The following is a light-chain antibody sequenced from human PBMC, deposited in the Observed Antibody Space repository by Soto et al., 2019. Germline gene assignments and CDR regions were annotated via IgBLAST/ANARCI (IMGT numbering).Light chain of an antibody. J-gene: IGKJ1*01. V-gene: IGKV1-39*01. CDR2: AAS. CDR3: QQTYTTPA. Sequence: DIQMTQSPFSLSASLGDRVTITCRASQSISDYLNWYQQKPGKGPKLLIFAASSLQVGVPSRFSGSVSGTDFTLTISSLQPEDFSTFYCQQTYTTPAFGQGTKVEV. CDR1: QSISDY.